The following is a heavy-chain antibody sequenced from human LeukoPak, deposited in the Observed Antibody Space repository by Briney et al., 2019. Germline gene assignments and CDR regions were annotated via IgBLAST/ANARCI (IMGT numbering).Heavy chain of an antibody. Sequence: SQTLSLTCAISGDIVSSNSAAWNWIRQSPSRGLEWLGRTYYRSKWYNDYAVSVKSRITINPDTSKNQFTLQLNSVTPEDTAVYYCARARYSSGWTLYYYYYGMDVWGQGTTVTVSS. CDR1: GDIVSSNSAA. V-gene: IGHV6-1*01. CDR3: ARARYSSGWTLYYYYYGMDV. D-gene: IGHD6-19*01. CDR2: TYYRSKWYN. J-gene: IGHJ6*02.